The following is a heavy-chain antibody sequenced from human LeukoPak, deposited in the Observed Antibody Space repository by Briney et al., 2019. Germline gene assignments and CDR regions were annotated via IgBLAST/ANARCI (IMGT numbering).Heavy chain of an antibody. CDR2: IYSGGST. V-gene: IGHV3-66*02. D-gene: IGHD4-17*01. CDR1: GFTFSSYA. J-gene: IGHJ3*02. CDR3: ARGGNDYGDYVGAFDI. Sequence: PGGSLRLSCAASGFTFSSYAMGWVRQAPGKGLEWVSVIYSGGSTYYADSVKGRFTISRDNSKNTLYLQMNGLRAEDTAAYYCARGGNDYGDYVGAFDIWGQGTMVTVSS.